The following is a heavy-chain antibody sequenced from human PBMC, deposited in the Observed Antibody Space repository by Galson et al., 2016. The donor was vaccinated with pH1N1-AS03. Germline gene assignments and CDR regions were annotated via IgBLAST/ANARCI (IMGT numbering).Heavy chain of an antibody. J-gene: IGHJ2*01. V-gene: IGHV1-2*06. CDR1: GYTFSAYD. Sequence: SVKVSCKASGYTFSAYDMHWVRQASGQGLEWLGRINSKNGDAEFAQKFRGRLTITRDTSITTAYLELRRLTSSDTALYYCASPQSIKVAATSAVDFWGRGTLVTVTS. D-gene: IGHD1-14*01. CDR3: ASPQSIKVAATSAVDF. CDR2: INSKNGDA.